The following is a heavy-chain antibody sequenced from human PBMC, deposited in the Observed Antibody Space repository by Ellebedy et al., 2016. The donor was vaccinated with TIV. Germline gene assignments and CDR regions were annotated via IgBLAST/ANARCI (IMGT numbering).Heavy chain of an antibody. J-gene: IGHJ4*02. V-gene: IGHV1-69*04. CDR3: ARGRNYYDSSGYYLS. CDR2: IIPILGIA. CDR1: GGTFSSYP. D-gene: IGHD3-22*01. Sequence: AASVKVSCKASGGTFSSYPISWVRQAPGQGLEWMGRIIPILGIANYAQRFQGRVTMTTDTSTSTAYMELRSLRSDDTAVYYCARGRNYYDSSGYYLSWGQGTLVTVSS.